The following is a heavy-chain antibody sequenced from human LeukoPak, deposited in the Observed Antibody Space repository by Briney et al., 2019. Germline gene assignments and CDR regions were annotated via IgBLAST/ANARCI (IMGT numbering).Heavy chain of an antibody. CDR3: ATTAMVFDY. D-gene: IGHD5-18*01. J-gene: IGHJ4*02. Sequence: GGSLRLSCAASGFTFSSYAMHWVRQAPGKGLEWVAVISYDGSNKYYADSVKGRFTISRDNSKNTLYLQMNSLRAEDTAVYYCATTAMVFDYWGQGTLVTVSS. CDR2: ISYDGSNK. CDR1: GFTFSSYA. V-gene: IGHV3-30-3*01.